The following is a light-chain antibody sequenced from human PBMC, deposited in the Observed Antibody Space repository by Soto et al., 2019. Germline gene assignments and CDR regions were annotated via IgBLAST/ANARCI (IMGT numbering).Light chain of an antibody. J-gene: IGKJ5*01. CDR1: QSIRDNY. V-gene: IGKV3-20*01. CDR3: QQYGDSPIT. Sequence: EIVLTQSPGTLSLSPGERATLYCRSIQSIRDNYLAWYQQRPGQSPRLLISGASNRATGIPDRFSGSGSATDFTLTISRLEPEDFALYYCQQYGDSPITFGQGTRLEIK. CDR2: GAS.